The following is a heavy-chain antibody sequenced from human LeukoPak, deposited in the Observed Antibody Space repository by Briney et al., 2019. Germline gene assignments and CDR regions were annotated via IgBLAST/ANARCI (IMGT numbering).Heavy chain of an antibody. Sequence: PSETLSLTCTVSGASISNYYWSWIRQPAGKGLEWIGRISTSGSTNYNPSLKSRVTMSVDTSKNQFSQKLSSVTAADTALYYCARGIWEMATIPYWYFDIWGRGTLVTVSS. V-gene: IGHV4-4*07. CDR1: GASISNYY. CDR2: ISTSGST. D-gene: IGHD5-24*01. J-gene: IGHJ2*01. CDR3: ARGIWEMATIPYWYFDI.